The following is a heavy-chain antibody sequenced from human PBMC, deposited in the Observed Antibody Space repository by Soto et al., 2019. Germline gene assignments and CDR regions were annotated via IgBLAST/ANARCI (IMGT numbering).Heavy chain of an antibody. CDR1: GGTFSSYT. D-gene: IGHD6-13*01. J-gene: IGHJ5*02. V-gene: IGHV1-69*02. CDR2: IIPILGIA. Sequence: SVKVSCKASGGTFSSYTISWVRQAPGQGLEWMGRIIPILGIANYAQKFQGRVTIAADKSTSTAYMELSSLRSEDTAVYYCARVADFNWFDPWGQGTLVTVSS. CDR3: ARVADFNWFDP.